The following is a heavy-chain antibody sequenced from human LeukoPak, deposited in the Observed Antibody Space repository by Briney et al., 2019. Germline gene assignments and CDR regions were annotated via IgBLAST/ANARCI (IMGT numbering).Heavy chain of an antibody. CDR3: AKVGAYSIGWSSPWYFDL. J-gene: IGHJ2*01. V-gene: IGHV3-23*01. CDR2: ISGSGGST. CDR1: GFTFSNYA. D-gene: IGHD6-19*01. Sequence: PGGSLRLSCAASGFTFSNYAMSWVRQAPGKGLEWVSAISGSGGSTYYADSVKGRFTISRDNSKNTLYQQMNSLRAEDTAVYYCAKVGAYSIGWSSPWYFDLWGRGTLVTVSS.